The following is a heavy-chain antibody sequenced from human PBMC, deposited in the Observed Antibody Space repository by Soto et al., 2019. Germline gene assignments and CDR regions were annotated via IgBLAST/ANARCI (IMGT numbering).Heavy chain of an antibody. CDR2: IWSDGSNK. CDR1: GFTFSGHG. V-gene: IGHV3-33*01. CDR3: ARDSDFLNWFDP. J-gene: IGHJ5*02. Sequence: QVQMVESGGGVVEPGTSLRLSCVGSGFTFSGHGIHWVRQPPGKGLEWVAFIWSDGSNKEYSDSAKGRFTISRDNSKNTVYLQMDSLRAEDTAVYYCARDSDFLNWFDPWGQGTLVTVSS. D-gene: IGHD3-3*01.